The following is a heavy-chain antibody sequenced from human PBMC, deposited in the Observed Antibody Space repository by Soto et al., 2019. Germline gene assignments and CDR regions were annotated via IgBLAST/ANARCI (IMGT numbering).Heavy chain of an antibody. V-gene: IGHV3-30-3*01. CDR2: ISYDGSNK. Sequence: QVQLVESGGGVVQPGRSLRLSCAASGFTFSSYAMHWVRQAPGKGLEWVAVISYDGSNKYYADSVKGRFTISRDNSKETLYLQMKSLRAEDTAVYYCARDRPSRGMDVWGQGTTVTVSS. CDR3: ARDRPSRGMDV. J-gene: IGHJ6*02. CDR1: GFTFSSYA.